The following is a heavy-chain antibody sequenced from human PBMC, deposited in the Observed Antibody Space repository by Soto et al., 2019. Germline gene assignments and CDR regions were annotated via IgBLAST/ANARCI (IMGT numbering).Heavy chain of an antibody. D-gene: IGHD3-3*01. V-gene: IGHV3-30*18. Sequence: PGGSLRLSCAASGFTFSSYGMHWVRQAPGKGLEWVAVISYDGSNKYYADYVKGRFTISRDNSKKTLYLQMNSLRDEDTAVFYCAKDRAPFFWSGYYGGKDYGMDVWGQGTTVTVSS. CDR2: ISYDGSNK. CDR3: AKDRAPFFWSGYYGGKDYGMDV. CDR1: GFTFSSYG. J-gene: IGHJ6*02.